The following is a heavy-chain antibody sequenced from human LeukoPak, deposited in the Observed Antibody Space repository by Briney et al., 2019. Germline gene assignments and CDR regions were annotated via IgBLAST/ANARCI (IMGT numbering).Heavy chain of an antibody. Sequence: GGSLRLSYAASGFTFSDYNMNWVRQSPEKGLEWVSSITSGTTYIYYADSVRGRFTLSRDNAKNSLYLQMSSLRAEDTAVYYCLTFVETDIDAFDIWGQGAKVTVSS. CDR1: GFTFSDYN. J-gene: IGHJ3*02. V-gene: IGHV3-21*01. D-gene: IGHD3-3*02. CDR2: ITSGTTYI. CDR3: LTFVETDIDAFDI.